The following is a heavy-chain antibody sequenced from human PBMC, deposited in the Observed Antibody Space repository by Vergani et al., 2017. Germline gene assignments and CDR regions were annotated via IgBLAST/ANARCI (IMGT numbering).Heavy chain of an antibody. Sequence: QVQLVQSVAEVKKPGSSVKVSCKASGGTFSSYAISWVRQAPGQGLEWMGGIIPIFGTANYAQKFQGRVTITADESTSTAYMELSSLRSEDTAVYYCATTPAEWLPRYYFDYWGQGTLVTVSS. V-gene: IGHV1-69*12. J-gene: IGHJ4*02. CDR2: IIPIFGTA. D-gene: IGHD3-3*01. CDR1: GGTFSSYA. CDR3: ATTPAEWLPRYYFDY.